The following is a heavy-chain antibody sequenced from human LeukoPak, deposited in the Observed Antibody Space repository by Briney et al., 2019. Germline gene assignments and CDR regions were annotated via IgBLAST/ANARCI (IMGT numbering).Heavy chain of an antibody. J-gene: IGHJ4*02. CDR3: ARGRPHGNDY. V-gene: IGHV3-74*01. CDR1: GFTFNSYW. D-gene: IGHD4-23*01. Sequence: GGSLRLSCAASGFTFNSYWMNWVRQAPGKGLVWVSRIASDGSSTTYADSVKGRFSISRDNAKNTLYLQMNSLRVEDTAVYYCARGRPHGNDYWGQGTLITVSS. CDR2: IASDGSST.